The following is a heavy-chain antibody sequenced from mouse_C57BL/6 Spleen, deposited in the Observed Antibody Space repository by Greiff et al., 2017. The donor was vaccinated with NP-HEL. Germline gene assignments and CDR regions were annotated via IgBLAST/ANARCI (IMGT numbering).Heavy chain of an antibody. CDR2: ISSGSSTI. V-gene: IGHV5-17*01. CDR3: ARCSTTVVASGYFDV. D-gene: IGHD1-1*01. CDR1: GFTFSDYG. Sequence: EVKLMESGGGLVKPGGSLKLSCAASGFTFSDYGMHWVRQAPEKGLEWVAYISSGSSTIYYADTVKGRFTISRDNAKNTLFLQMTSLRSEDTAMYYCARCSTTVVASGYFDVWGTGTTVTVSS. J-gene: IGHJ1*03.